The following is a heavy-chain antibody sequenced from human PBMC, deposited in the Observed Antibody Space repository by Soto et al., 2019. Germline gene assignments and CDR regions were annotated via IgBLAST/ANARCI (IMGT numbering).Heavy chain of an antibody. J-gene: IGHJ4*02. V-gene: IGHV4-30-4*01. CDR3: ARQPYYDSSAYFDY. CDR1: GGSISSGDYY. D-gene: IGHD3-22*01. CDR2: IYYSGST. Sequence: SETLSLTCTVSGGSISSGDYYWSWIRQPPGKGLEWIGYIYYSGSTYYNPSLKSRVTISVDTSKNQFSLKLSSVTAADTAVYYCARQPYYDSSAYFDYWGQGNLVTVSS.